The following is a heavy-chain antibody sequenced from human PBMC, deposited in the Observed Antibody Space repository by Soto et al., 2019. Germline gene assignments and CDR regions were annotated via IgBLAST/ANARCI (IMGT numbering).Heavy chain of an antibody. J-gene: IGHJ5*02. V-gene: IGHV4-39*01. CDR1: GGSISSSSYY. CDR3: ARGRRFNHYGSGSYPRVYNWFDP. D-gene: IGHD3-10*01. CDR2: IYYSGST. Sequence: SETLSLTCTVSGGSISSSSYYWGWIRQPPGKGLEWIGSIYYSGSTYYNPSLKSRVTISVDTSKNQFSLKLSSVTAADTAVYYCARGRRFNHYGSGSYPRVYNWFDPWGQGTLVTVSS.